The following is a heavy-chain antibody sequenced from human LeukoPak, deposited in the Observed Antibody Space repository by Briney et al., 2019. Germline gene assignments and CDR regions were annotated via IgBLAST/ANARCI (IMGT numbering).Heavy chain of an antibody. CDR1: GGSISSNSHY. CDR3: ATPSGTYYNGPEYFDY. J-gene: IGHJ4*02. D-gene: IGHD3-10*01. Sequence: PSETLSLTCTVSGGSISSNSHYWGWIRQPPGGGLEWIGSVYYSGTTYYNPSLKSRVTISVDTSKNHFSLKLSSVTAADTAVYYRATPSGTYYNGPEYFDYWGQGTLVTVSS. V-gene: IGHV4-39*02. CDR2: VYYSGTT.